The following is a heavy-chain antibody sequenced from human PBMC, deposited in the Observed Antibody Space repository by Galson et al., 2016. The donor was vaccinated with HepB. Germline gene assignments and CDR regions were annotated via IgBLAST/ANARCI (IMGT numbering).Heavy chain of an antibody. CDR1: GFTFTQFY. D-gene: IGHD3-16*01. J-gene: IGHJ4*02. CDR2: IGNGPSAT. V-gene: IGHV3-11*01. CDR3: ARTDPSSLLVGGVFFDL. Sequence: SLRLSCATSGFTFTQFYFSWVRQAPGKGLEWISYIGNGPSATFFADSVQGRFSISRDNARNSVSLQMSTLRAEDTAVYYCARTDPSSLLVGGVFFDLWGQGTLVAVSS.